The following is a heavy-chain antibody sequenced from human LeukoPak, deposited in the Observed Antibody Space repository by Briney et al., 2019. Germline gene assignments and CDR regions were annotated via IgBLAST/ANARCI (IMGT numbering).Heavy chain of an antibody. CDR3: ATGKGYCSSTSCYSSAFDI. D-gene: IGHD2-2*02. CDR2: IYYSGST. Sequence: SETLSLTCTVSGASITSYYWSWIRQPPGKGLEWIGFIYYSGSTNYNPSLKSRVTISVDTSKNQFSLNLSSVTAADTAVYYCATGKGYCSSTSCYSSAFDIWGQGTMVTVSS. J-gene: IGHJ3*02. CDR1: GASITSYY. V-gene: IGHV4-59*01.